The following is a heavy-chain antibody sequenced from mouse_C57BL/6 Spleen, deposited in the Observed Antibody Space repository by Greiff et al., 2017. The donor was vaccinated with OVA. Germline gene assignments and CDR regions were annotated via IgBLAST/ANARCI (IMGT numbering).Heavy chain of an antibody. CDR3: ARSNWDENAMDY. V-gene: IGHV1-80*01. CDR2: IYPGDGDT. J-gene: IGHJ4*01. Sequence: LQESGAELVKPGASVKISCKASGYAFSSYWMNWVKQRPGKGLEWIGQIYPGDGDTNYNGKFKGKATLTADKSSSTAYMQLSSLTSEDSAVYFCARSNWDENAMDYWGQGTSVTVSS. CDR1: GYAFSSYW. D-gene: IGHD4-1*01.